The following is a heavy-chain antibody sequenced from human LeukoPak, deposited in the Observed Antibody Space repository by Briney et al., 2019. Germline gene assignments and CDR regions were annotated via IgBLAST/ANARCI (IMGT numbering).Heavy chain of an antibody. Sequence: ASVKVSRKASGYIFFNYGINWVRRAPGQSLEWMGWISPNNGNTDFAQNFQDRVTMTTDASTSTVYMELRSLRSDDTAMYYCARGLPIPSRSWYPFDPWGQGTLVTVSS. CDR3: ARGLPIPSRSWYPFDP. J-gene: IGHJ5*02. D-gene: IGHD6-13*01. CDR1: GYIFFNYG. CDR2: ISPNNGNT. V-gene: IGHV1-18*01.